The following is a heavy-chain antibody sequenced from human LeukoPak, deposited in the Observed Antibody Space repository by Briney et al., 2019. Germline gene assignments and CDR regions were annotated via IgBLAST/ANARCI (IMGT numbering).Heavy chain of an antibody. D-gene: IGHD2-2*01. CDR3: ARQSPAYTDY. V-gene: IGHV5-51*01. CDR1: GYTFSSYW. Sequence: GESLKISCKGSGYTFSSYWIAWVRQMPGKGLEWMGIIYPGDSHTTYSPSFQGRVTISADRSISTAYLQWTSLKASDTAMYYCARQSPAYTDYWGQGTLVTVSS. J-gene: IGHJ4*02. CDR2: IYPGDSHT.